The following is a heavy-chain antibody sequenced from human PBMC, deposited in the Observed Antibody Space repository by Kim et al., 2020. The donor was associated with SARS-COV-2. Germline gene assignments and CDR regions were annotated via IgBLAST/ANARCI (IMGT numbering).Heavy chain of an antibody. CDR3: ARDPLRYFEASRGDYYYYGMDV. Sequence: SVKVSCKASGGTFSSYAISWVRQAPGQGLEWMGGIIPIFGTANYAQKFQGRVTITADESTSTAYMELSSLRPEDTAVYYCARDPLRYFEASRGDYYYYGMDVWGQGTTVTVSS. V-gene: IGHV1-69*13. D-gene: IGHD3-9*01. J-gene: IGHJ6*02. CDR1: GGTFSSYA. CDR2: IIPIFGTA.